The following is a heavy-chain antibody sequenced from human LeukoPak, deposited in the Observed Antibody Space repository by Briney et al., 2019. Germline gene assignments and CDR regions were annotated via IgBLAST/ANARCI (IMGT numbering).Heavy chain of an antibody. V-gene: IGHV4-34*01. Sequence: PSETLSLTCAVYGGSFGGYYWSWIRQPPGKGLEWIGEINHSGSTNYNPSLKGRVTISVDASKSQFSLQLRSLTAADTAVYYCARETAIAVAGYYYYYGMHVWGQGTTV. J-gene: IGHJ6*01. CDR2: INHSGST. CDR1: GGSFGGYY. D-gene: IGHD6-19*01. CDR3: ARETAIAVAGYYYYYGMHV.